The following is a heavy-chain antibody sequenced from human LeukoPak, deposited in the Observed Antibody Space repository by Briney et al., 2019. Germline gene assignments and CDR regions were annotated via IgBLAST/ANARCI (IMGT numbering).Heavy chain of an antibody. Sequence: GGSLRLSCAASRFTFSSYAMHWVRQAPGKGLEWVAVISYDGNNKYYADSMKGRFTISRDNSKNTLYPQTNSLRAEDTAVYYCARGFRYDSSGYYSPSDYWGQGTLVTVSS. CDR1: RFTFSSYA. J-gene: IGHJ4*02. D-gene: IGHD3-22*01. CDR2: ISYDGNNK. V-gene: IGHV3-30-3*01. CDR3: ARGFRYDSSGYYSPSDY.